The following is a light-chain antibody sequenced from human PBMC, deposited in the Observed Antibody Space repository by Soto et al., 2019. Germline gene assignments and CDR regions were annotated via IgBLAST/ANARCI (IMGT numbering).Light chain of an antibody. CDR3: QQYNSYAPEWT. V-gene: IGKV1-5*01. J-gene: IGKJ1*01. CDR2: DAS. Sequence: DIQMTQSPSTLSASVGDRVTITCRASQSISSWLAWYQQKPGKAPKLLIYDASSLESGVPSRFSGSGSWTEFTLTISSLQPDDFATYYCQQYNSYAPEWTFGQGTKVEIK. CDR1: QSISSW.